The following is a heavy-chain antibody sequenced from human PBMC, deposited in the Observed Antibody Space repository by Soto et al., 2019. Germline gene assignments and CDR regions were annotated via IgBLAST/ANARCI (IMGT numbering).Heavy chain of an antibody. CDR1: GFTFRNFG. Sequence: SLRLSCAASGFTFRNFGMHWVRQAPGKGLEWVAVISYDGTNKYYADSVKGRFTIPRDNSKNTLYLQINSLRAEDTAVYYCAKAVPPFVVVTASDYWGQGTLVTVSS. V-gene: IGHV3-30*18. D-gene: IGHD2-21*02. CDR2: ISYDGTNK. J-gene: IGHJ4*02. CDR3: AKAVPPFVVVTASDY.